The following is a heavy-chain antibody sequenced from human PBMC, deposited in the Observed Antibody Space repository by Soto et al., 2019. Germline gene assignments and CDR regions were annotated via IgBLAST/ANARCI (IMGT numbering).Heavy chain of an antibody. V-gene: IGHV1-46*01. CDR1: GDTFTDYY. CDR2: VNPSGGHT. J-gene: IGHJ4*02. D-gene: IGHD2-21*02. CDR3: ASGGHVVVVTAALDY. Sequence: QVQLMQSGAEVKKPGASVKVSCKASGDTFTDYYIHWVRQAPGQGLEWMGTVNPSGGHTTYAQHFLGRVTMTRDPSTSTLSMALTSLTSADSAIYYCASGGHVVVVTAALDYWGQGTLVTVSS.